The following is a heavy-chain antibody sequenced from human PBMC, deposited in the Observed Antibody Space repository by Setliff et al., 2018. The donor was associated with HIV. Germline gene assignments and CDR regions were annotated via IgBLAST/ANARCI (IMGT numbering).Heavy chain of an antibody. Sequence: LSLTCSVSGGPISSSSYYWGWIRQPPGKGLGWIGNIYSSGNTDYNPSLKSRLTMSVDTSKNQLSLKLSSLTAADTAVYYCARLRGLNLEPFDYWGQGTLVTVSS. CDR2: IYSSGNT. D-gene: IGHD1-1*01. CDR3: ARLRGLNLEPFDY. J-gene: IGHJ4*02. V-gene: IGHV4-39*01. CDR1: GGPISSSSYY.